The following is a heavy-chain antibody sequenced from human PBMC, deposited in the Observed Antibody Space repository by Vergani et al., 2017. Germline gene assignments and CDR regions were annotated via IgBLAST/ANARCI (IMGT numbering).Heavy chain of an antibody. D-gene: IGHD4-17*01. V-gene: IGHV3-30*18. Sequence: QVQLVESGGGVVQPGRSLRLSCAASGFTFSSYGMHWVRQAPGKGLEWVAVISYDGSNKYYADSVKGRFTISRDNSKNTLYLQMNSLRAEDTAVYYCAKPWTTGHREPLDVWGQGTLVTVSS. J-gene: IGHJ4*02. CDR2: ISYDGSNK. CDR1: GFTFSSYG. CDR3: AKPWTTGHREPLDV.